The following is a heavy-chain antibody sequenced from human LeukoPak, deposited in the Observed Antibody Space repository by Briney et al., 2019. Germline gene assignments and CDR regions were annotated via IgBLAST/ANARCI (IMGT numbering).Heavy chain of an antibody. V-gene: IGHV3-20*04. Sequence: GGSLRLSCAASGFNFGDYGMSWVRQAPGKGLEWVSGINWSGGSTGYADSVKGRFTISRDNAKNSLYLQMNSLRAEDTALYYCAREGVRAIDYWGQGTLVTVSS. D-gene: IGHD3-16*01. CDR2: INWSGGST. CDR3: AREGVRAIDY. J-gene: IGHJ4*02. CDR1: GFNFGDYG.